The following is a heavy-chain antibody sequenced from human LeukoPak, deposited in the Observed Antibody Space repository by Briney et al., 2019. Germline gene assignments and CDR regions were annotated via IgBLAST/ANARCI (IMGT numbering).Heavy chain of an antibody. CDR1: GDSISGSSYY. Sequence: WETLSLTCAVSGDSISGSSYYWGWIRQPPGKGLEWIGTIYYSGSTYYNPPLKSRVTISVDTSKNQFSLKLSSVTAADTAVYYCARGLYWGQGTLVTVSS. V-gene: IGHV4-39*01. CDR3: ARGLY. J-gene: IGHJ4*02. CDR2: IYYSGST.